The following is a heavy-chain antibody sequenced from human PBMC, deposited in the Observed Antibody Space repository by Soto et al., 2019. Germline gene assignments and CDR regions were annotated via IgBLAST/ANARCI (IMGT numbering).Heavy chain of an antibody. V-gene: IGHV3-48*04. J-gene: IGHJ6*02. CDR2: ISSSSSTI. Sequence: GGSLRLSCAASGFTFSSYSMNWVRQAPGKGLEWVSYISSSSSTIYYADSVKGRFTISRDNAKNSLYLQMNSLRAEDTAVYYCARDTGLVDYGGNSDYYGMDVWGQGTTVTVSS. CDR1: GFTFSSYS. D-gene: IGHD4-17*01. CDR3: ARDTGLVDYGGNSDYYGMDV.